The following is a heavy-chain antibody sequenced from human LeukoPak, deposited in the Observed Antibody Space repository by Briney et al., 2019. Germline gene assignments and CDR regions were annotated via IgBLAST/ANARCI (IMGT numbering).Heavy chain of an antibody. Sequence: GESLKISCKGSGYSFTDYWIGWARQMPGKGLEWMGIIYPGDSDTKYSPSFQGPVTISADKSISTAYLQWSSLKASDTAMYYCARLGGASSFGYWGQGTLVTVSS. J-gene: IGHJ4*02. CDR3: ARLGGASSFGY. D-gene: IGHD2-15*01. V-gene: IGHV5-51*01. CDR1: GYSFTDYW. CDR2: IYPGDSDT.